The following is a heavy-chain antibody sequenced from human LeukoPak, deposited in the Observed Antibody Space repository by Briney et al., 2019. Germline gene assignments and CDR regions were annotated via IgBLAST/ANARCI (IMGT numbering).Heavy chain of an antibody. J-gene: IGHJ4*02. CDR2: ISWNSGSI. CDR1: GFTFSKYA. V-gene: IGHV3-9*01. CDR3: AKSIEGSGSYYDSYFDY. D-gene: IGHD3-10*01. Sequence: PGGSLRLSCAASGFTFSKYAMSWVRQAPGKGLEWVSGISWNSGSIGYADSVQGRFTISRDNAKNSLYLQMNSLRADDTALYYCAKSIEGSGSYYDSYFDYWGQGTLVTVSS.